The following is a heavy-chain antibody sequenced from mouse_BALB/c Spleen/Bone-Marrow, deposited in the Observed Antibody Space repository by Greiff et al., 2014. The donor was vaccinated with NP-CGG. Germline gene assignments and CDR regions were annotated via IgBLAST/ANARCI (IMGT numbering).Heavy chain of an antibody. D-gene: IGHD4-1*01. Sequence: VKLQESGAELVRPGSSVKISCKASGYAFSSYWMNLVKQRPGQGLEWIGQIYPGDGDTNYNGKFKGKATLTADKSSSTAYMQLSSLTSEDSAVYFCARVRNWADYWGQGTTLTVSS. CDR1: GYAFSSYW. CDR2: IYPGDGDT. J-gene: IGHJ2*01. V-gene: IGHV1-80*01. CDR3: ARVRNWADY.